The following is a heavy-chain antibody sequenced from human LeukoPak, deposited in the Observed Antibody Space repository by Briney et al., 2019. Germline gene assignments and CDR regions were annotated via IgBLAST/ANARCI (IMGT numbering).Heavy chain of an antibody. D-gene: IGHD6-19*01. CDR1: GGSISSYY. V-gene: IGHV4-59*12. Sequence: SETLSLTCTVSGGSISSYYWSWIRQPPGKGLEWIGYIYYSGSTNYNPSLKSRVTISVDTSKNQFSLKLSSVTAADTAVYYCARDPMAVAGTQSAFDIWGQGTMVTVSS. CDR3: ARDPMAVAGTQSAFDI. J-gene: IGHJ3*02. CDR2: IYYSGST.